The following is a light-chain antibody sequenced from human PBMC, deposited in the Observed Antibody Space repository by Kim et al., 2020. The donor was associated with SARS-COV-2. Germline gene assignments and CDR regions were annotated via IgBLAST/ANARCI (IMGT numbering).Light chain of an antibody. Sequence: WGQTVRSTCQGDSPEDYYASWYQQWAAQAPVLAAYGRNNRPSRIPARFSGSNSRDTASLTISGAQAEDESYYYCSSRDRNVDHVLFCGGTQLTVL. CDR3: SSRDRNVDHVL. CDR2: GRN. J-gene: IGLJ2*01. V-gene: IGLV3-19*01. CDR1: SPEDYY.